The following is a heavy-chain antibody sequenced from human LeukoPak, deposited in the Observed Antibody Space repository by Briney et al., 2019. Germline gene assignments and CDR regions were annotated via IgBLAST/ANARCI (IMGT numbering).Heavy chain of an antibody. J-gene: IGHJ6*03. CDR2: IYHSGSK. Sequence: SETLSLTCTVSGYSISSGDYWGWSRQPAGKGEEWIGSIYHSGSKYYNQSVKRRVSISVDTSKIQFSLRLSSVTAADTAVYYCATIVVDPGSVYYYMDVWGKGTTVTVSS. D-gene: IGHD2-2*01. V-gene: IGHV4-38-2*02. CDR3: ATIVVDPGSVYYYMDV. CDR1: GYSISSGDY.